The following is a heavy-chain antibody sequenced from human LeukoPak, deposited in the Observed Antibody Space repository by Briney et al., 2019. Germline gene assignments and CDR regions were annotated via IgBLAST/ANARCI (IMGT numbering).Heavy chain of an antibody. CDR1: GFTFSSYA. CDR3: ARHVLRYFDWLLIFDY. Sequence: PGGSLRLSCAASGFTFSSYAMSWVRQAPGKGLEWVSAISGSGGSTYYADSVKGRFTISRGNSKNTPYLQMNSLRAEDTAVYYCARHVLRYFDWLLIFDYWGQGTLVTVSS. D-gene: IGHD3-9*01. J-gene: IGHJ4*02. V-gene: IGHV3-23*01. CDR2: ISGSGGST.